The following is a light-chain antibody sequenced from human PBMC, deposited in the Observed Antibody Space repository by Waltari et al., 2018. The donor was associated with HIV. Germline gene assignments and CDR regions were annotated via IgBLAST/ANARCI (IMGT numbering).Light chain of an antibody. Sequence: QSVLTQPPSASGTPGQRVTISCSGSSPNIGSNYVYWYQQLPGTAPKLLIYRNNQRPSGVPYRFSGSKSGTSASLAISGLRSEDEADYYCAAWDDSLSGAVFGGGTQLTVL. CDR1: SPNIGSNY. CDR2: RNN. CDR3: AAWDDSLSGAV. V-gene: IGLV1-47*01. J-gene: IGLJ7*01.